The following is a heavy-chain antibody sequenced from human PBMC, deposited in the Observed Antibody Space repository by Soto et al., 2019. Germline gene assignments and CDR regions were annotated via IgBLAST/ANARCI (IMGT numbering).Heavy chain of an antibody. J-gene: IGHJ4*02. CDR1: GGSFSGYY. CDR2: INHSGST. D-gene: IGHD3-9*01. V-gene: IGHV4-34*01. Sequence: SETLSLTCAVYGGSFSGYYWSWIRQPPGKGLEWIGEINHSGSTNYNPSLKSRVTISVDTSKNQFSLKLSSVTAADTAVYYCARGRYFDWLFSFDYWGQGTLVTVSS. CDR3: ARGRYFDWLFSFDY.